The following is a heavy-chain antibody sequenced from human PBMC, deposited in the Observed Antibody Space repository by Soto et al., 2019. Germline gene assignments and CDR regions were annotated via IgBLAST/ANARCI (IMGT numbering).Heavy chain of an antibody. D-gene: IGHD4-4*01. CDR2: ITSNGDNR. CDR3: AKESSRNSSPY. CDR1: GFTFSTYA. V-gene: IGHV3-23*01. J-gene: IGHJ4*02. Sequence: EVQLLQSGGGLVQPGGSLRLSCAASGFTFSTYAMNWVRQAPGKGLEWVSGITSNGDNRYYADSVKGRFTISRNNSKNTLYLQMNILRADDTAVYYCAKESSRNSSPYWGQGTLVTVSS.